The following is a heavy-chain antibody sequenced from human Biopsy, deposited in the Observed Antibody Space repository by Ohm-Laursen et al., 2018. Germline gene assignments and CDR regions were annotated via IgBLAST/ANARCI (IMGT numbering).Heavy chain of an antibody. Sequence: GSLRLSCAASGFTVSSNYMSWVRQAPGKGLEWVSVIYSGGSTYYADSVKGRSTISRDNSKNTLYLQMNSLRAEDTAVYYCARGGIAVAGTNFDYWGQGTLVTVSS. V-gene: IGHV3-66*01. CDR3: ARGGIAVAGTNFDY. CDR1: GFTVSSNY. D-gene: IGHD6-19*01. J-gene: IGHJ4*02. CDR2: IYSGGST.